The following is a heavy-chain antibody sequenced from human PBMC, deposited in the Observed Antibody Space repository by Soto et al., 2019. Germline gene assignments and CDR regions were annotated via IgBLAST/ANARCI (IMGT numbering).Heavy chain of an antibody. J-gene: IGHJ4*02. Sequence: PGESLKISCKGSGYSFASYWIGWVRQMPGKGLEWMGIIFPADSDTKYRPSFQGQVTISADKSISTAYLQWNSLKASDTAMYYCAFPYGDSLFGKYWGQGTLVTVSS. CDR1: GYSFASYW. V-gene: IGHV5-51*01. CDR2: IFPADSDT. D-gene: IGHD4-17*01. CDR3: AFPYGDSLFGKY.